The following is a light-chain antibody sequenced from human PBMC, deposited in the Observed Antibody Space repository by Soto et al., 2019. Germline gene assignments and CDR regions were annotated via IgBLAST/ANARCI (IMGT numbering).Light chain of an antibody. V-gene: IGKV3-20*01. J-gene: IGKJ1*01. CDR3: QQYDSTPPT. CDR2: GAS. CDR1: QSVNSNY. Sequence: EIVLTQSPGTLSLSPGDRATLSCRASQSVNSNYLAWYQRKPGQAPRLLIYGASNRATVIPYRFSASGSGSDFTLTITRLEAEDFAVYYCQQYDSTPPTFGHRTKVEVK.